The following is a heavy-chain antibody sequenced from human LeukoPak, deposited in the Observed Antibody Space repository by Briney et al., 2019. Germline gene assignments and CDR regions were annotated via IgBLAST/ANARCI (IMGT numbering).Heavy chain of an antibody. Sequence: PSETLSLTCTVSDGSISSGDHYWSWLRQHPGKGLEWMGYIYYSGSTYYNPSLKSRVTISVDTSKNQFSLKLSSVTAADTAVYYCVSRQQLVQGAFDIWGQGTMVTVSS. CDR2: IYYSGST. V-gene: IGHV4-31*03. CDR1: DGSISSGDHY. D-gene: IGHD6-13*01. CDR3: VSRQQLVQGAFDI. J-gene: IGHJ3*02.